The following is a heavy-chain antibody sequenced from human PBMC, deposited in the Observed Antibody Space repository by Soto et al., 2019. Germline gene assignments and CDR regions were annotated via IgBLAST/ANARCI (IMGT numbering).Heavy chain of an antibody. J-gene: IGHJ4*02. V-gene: IGHV3-30-3*01. CDR3: ARDAQYYFDY. CDR2: ISYDGSNK. Sequence: QVQLVESGGGVVQPGRSLRLSCAASGFTFSSCALHWVRQAPGKGLEWVAIISYDGSNKYYADSVKGRFTISRDNSKNTLYLQMNSLRAEDTAVYYCARDAQYYFDYWGPGTLVTVSS. CDR1: GFTFSSCA.